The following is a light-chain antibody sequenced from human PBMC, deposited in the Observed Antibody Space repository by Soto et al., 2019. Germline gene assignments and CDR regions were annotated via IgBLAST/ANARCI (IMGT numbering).Light chain of an antibody. Sequence: EIVLTQSPGTLSLSPGERATLSCRASQSVSSSYLAWHQQKPGQAPRLLIYGASSRATGIPDRFSGSGSGTDFTLTISRLEPEDFVVYYCQQYGGSRMYTFGQGTKLEIK. CDR1: QSVSSSY. J-gene: IGKJ2*01. CDR2: GAS. CDR3: QQYGGSRMYT. V-gene: IGKV3-20*01.